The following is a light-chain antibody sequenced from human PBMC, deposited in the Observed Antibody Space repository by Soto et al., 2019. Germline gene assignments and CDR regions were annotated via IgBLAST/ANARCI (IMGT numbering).Light chain of an antibody. J-gene: IGKJ3*01. CDR3: QQYGSSPPFT. CDR2: GAS. V-gene: IGKV3-20*01. Sequence: EIVLTQSPGTLSLSPGERATLSCRASQSVSSSYLAWYQQKPGQAPRLLIYGASSRATGIPDRFSGSGSGTDITLTISRLEPEDFAGYYCQQYGSSPPFTFGPGTKVDIK. CDR1: QSVSSSY.